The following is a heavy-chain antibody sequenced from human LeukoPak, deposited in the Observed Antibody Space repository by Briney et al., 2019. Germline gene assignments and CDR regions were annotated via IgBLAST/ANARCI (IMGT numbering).Heavy chain of an antibody. Sequence: GGSLRLSCAASGFTFSSYAMHWVRQAPGKGLEWVAVISYDGSNKYYADSVKGRFTISRDNSKNTLYLQMNSLRAGDTAVYYCARGLTYYDYVWGSFPFDYWGQGTLVTVSS. CDR2: ISYDGSNK. V-gene: IGHV3-30-3*01. CDR1: GFTFSSYA. J-gene: IGHJ4*02. D-gene: IGHD3-16*01. CDR3: ARGLTYYDYVWGSFPFDY.